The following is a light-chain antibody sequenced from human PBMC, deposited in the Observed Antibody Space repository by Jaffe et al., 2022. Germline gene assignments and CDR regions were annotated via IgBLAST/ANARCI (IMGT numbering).Light chain of an antibody. V-gene: IGLV1-51*02. Sequence: QSVLTQPPSVSAAPGQKVTISCSGSSSDIGKNYVSWYQQLPGTAPKLLIYENDKRPSGIPDRFSGSKSGTSATLGITGLRAGDEADYYCEAWDSSLSAGVFGGGTKLTVL. J-gene: IGLJ2*01. CDR2: END. CDR3: EAWDSSLSAGV. CDR1: SSDIGKNY.